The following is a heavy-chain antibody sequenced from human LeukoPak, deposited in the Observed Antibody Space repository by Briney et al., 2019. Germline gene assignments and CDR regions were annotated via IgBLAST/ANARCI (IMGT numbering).Heavy chain of an antibody. V-gene: IGHV4-34*01. CDR2: IYHSGST. CDR1: GGSFSGYY. CDR3: ARSYCSSTSCFDAFDI. Sequence: SETLSLTCAVYGGSFSGYYWSWIRQPPGKGLEWIGYIYHSGSTYYNPSLKSRVTISVDRSKNQFSLKLSSVTAADTAVYYCARSYCSSTSCFDAFDIWGQGTMVTVSS. D-gene: IGHD2-2*01. J-gene: IGHJ3*02.